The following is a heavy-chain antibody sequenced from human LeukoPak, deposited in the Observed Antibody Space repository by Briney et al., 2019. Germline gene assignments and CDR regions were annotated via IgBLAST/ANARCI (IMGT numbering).Heavy chain of an antibody. D-gene: IGHD3-10*01. Sequence: GGSLRVSCAAAGFTFSEYSMNWVRQAPGKGLEWVSFMSTSSSHIYYADSVKGRFTISRDNARNSVSLQMNSLRAEDTAVYYCARQVSGYGSGSFYFHQWGQGMLVTVSS. J-gene: IGHJ4*02. CDR1: GFTFSEYS. V-gene: IGHV3-21*01. CDR3: ARQVSGYGSGSFYFHQ. CDR2: MSTSSSHI.